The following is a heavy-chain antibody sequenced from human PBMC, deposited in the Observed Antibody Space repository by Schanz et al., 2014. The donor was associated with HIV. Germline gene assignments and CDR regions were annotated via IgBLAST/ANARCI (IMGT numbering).Heavy chain of an antibody. CDR3: ARDWMHYDFWGGMDV. CDR1: GFTFSSYG. J-gene: IGHJ6*02. D-gene: IGHD3-3*01. V-gene: IGHV3-33*01. Sequence: QVQLVESGGGVVQPGRSLRLSCAVSGFTFSSYGMHWVRQSPVKGLEWVAIINYDGSNKYYVDSVKGRFTISRDNAKNLLYLQMNSLRADDTAIYFCARDWMHYDFWGGMDVWGQGTTVTVSS. CDR2: INYDGSNK.